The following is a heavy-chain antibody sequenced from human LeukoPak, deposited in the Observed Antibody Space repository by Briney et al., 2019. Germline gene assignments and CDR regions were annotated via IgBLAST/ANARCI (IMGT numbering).Heavy chain of an antibody. CDR1: GFTFSEYY. V-gene: IGHV3-11*01. CDR3: AGNYLYYYGMDV. CDR2: ISHSGSTI. Sequence: GGSLRLSCAASGFTFSEYYMSWIRQAPGKGLEWVSYISHSGSTIYYADSVKGRFTISRDNAKNSLYLQVNSLRAEDTAVYYCAGNYLYYYGMDVWGQGTTVTVSS. J-gene: IGHJ6*02.